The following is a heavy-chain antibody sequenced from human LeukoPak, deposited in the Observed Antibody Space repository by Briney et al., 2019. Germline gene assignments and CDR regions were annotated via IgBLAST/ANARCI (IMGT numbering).Heavy chain of an antibody. V-gene: IGHV3-23*01. CDR2: ISGSGGST. Sequence: GGTLRLSCAASGFTFSSYAMSWVRQAPGKGLEWVSAISGSGGSTYYADSVKGRFTISRDNSKNTLYLQMNSLRAEDTALYYCAKNTYASGSYGAFDYWDQGTLVTVSS. CDR3: AKNTYASGSYGAFDY. J-gene: IGHJ4*02. D-gene: IGHD3-10*01. CDR1: GFTFSSYA.